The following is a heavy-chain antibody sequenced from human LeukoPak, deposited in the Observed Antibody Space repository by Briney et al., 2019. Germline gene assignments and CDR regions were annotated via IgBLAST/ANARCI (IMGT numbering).Heavy chain of an antibody. CDR1: GFTFSTYA. D-gene: IGHD1-1*01. V-gene: IGHV3-23*01. Sequence: GGSLRLSCAASGFTFSTYAMTWVRQAPGKGLEWVSAIGARGDTSDYADSVKGRFTISRDNSKNTLYLQMNTLRVEDTAIYYCVKRDRGTFDYWGQGTLVTDSS. CDR2: IGARGDTS. J-gene: IGHJ4*02. CDR3: VKRDRGTFDY.